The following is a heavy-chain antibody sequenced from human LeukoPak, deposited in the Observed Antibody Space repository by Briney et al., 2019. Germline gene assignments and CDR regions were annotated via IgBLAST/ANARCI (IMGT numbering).Heavy chain of an antibody. Sequence: GGSLRLSXAASGFTFSSYWMHWVRQPPGKGLVWVSRINSDGSSTSYADSVKGRFTISRDNAKNTLYLQMNSLRAEDTAVCYCARDWTCTNGVCYIYDYWGQGTLVTVSS. CDR2: INSDGSST. CDR1: GFTFSSYW. J-gene: IGHJ4*02. D-gene: IGHD2-8*01. V-gene: IGHV3-74*01. CDR3: ARDWTCTNGVCYIYDY.